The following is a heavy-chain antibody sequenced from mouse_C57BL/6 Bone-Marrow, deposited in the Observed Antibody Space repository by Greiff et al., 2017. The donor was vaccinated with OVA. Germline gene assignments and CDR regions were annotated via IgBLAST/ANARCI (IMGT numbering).Heavy chain of an antibody. CDR1: GFTFSSYG. J-gene: IGHJ2*01. V-gene: IGHV5-6*01. CDR3: ARLPHYFDY. Sequence: EVQRVDSGGDLVKPGGSLKLSCAASGFTFSSYGMSWVRQTPDKRLEWVATISSGGSYTYYPDSVKGRFTISRDNAKNTLYLQMSSLKSEDTAMYYCARLPHYFDYWGQGTTLTVSS. CDR2: ISSGGSYT.